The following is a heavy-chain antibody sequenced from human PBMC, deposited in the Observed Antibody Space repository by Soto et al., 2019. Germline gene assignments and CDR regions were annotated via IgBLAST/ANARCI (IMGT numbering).Heavy chain of an antibody. J-gene: IGHJ6*02. D-gene: IGHD2-21*02. CDR1: GYTFTSYD. CDR2: MNPNSGNT. V-gene: IGHV1-8*01. Sequence: ASVKVSCKASGYTFTSYDINWVRQATGQGLEWMGWMNPNSGNTGYAQKFQGRVTVTRNTSISTAYMELSSLRSEDTAVYYCARMEVVTALYYYYGMDVWGQGTTVTVSS. CDR3: ARMEVVTALYYYYGMDV.